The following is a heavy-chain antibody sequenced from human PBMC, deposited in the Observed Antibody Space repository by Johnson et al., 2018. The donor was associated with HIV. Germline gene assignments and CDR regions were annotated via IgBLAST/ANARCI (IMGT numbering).Heavy chain of an antibody. D-gene: IGHD1-20*01. V-gene: IGHV3-7*05. CDR3: ASADYNWVSPGAFDI. CDR1: GFTFSTYW. Sequence: MQLVESGGGLVQPGGSLRLSCAASGFTFSTYWMSWVRQAPGKGLEWVAKIRQDGSEKYYVDSVKGRFTISRDNAKNSLYLQMNSLRAEDTAVYYCASADYNWVSPGAFDIWGQGTTVTVSS. CDR2: IRQDGSEK. J-gene: IGHJ3*02.